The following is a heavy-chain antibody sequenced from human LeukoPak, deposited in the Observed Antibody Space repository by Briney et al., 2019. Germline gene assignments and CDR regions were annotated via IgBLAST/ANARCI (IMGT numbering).Heavy chain of an antibody. D-gene: IGHD1-7*01. CDR3: ARDLPYNWNSHDAFDI. J-gene: IGHJ3*02. V-gene: IGHV1-69*04. CDR2: IIPILGIA. Sequence: SVKVSCKASGGTFSSYTISWVRQAPGQGLEWMGRIIPILGIANYAQKFQGRVAITADKSTSTAYMELSSVTAADTAVYYCARDLPYNWNSHDAFDIWGQGTMVTVSS. CDR1: GGTFSSYT.